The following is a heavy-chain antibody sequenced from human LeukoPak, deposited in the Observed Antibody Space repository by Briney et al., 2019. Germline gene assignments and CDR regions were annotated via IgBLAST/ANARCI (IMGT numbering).Heavy chain of an antibody. CDR1: GFTFSSYA. Sequence: GRSLRLSCAASGFTFSSYAMHWVRQAPGKGLEWVAVISYDGSNKYYADSVKGRFTISRDNSKNTLYLQMNSLRAEDTAVYYCARGLRRGAQLLFDAFDIWGQGTMVTVSS. V-gene: IGHV3-30-3*01. CDR3: ARGLRRGAQLLFDAFDI. D-gene: IGHD2-2*01. CDR2: ISYDGSNK. J-gene: IGHJ3*02.